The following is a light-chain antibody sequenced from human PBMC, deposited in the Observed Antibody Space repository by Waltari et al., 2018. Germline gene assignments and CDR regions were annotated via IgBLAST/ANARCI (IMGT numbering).Light chain of an antibody. V-gene: IGLV3-21*04. Sequence: SYVLTQPPSVSVAPGETARISCGGNNIGRISVHWYQQKAGQAPVLVISYDADRPSGIPERFSGSNSGNTATLTINRVEVGDEADYYCQVWDTGSDHVIFGGGTKLTV. J-gene: IGLJ2*01. CDR3: QVWDTGSDHVI. CDR1: NIGRIS. CDR2: YDA.